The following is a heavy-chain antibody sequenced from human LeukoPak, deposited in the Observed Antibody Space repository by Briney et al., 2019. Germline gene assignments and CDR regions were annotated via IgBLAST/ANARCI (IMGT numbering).Heavy chain of an antibody. D-gene: IGHD2-2*01. CDR1: GGSFSGYY. Sequence: PSETLSLTCAVYGGSFSGYYWSWIRQPPGNGLEWIGEINHSGSTNYNPSLKSRVTISVDTSKNQFSLKLSSVTAADTAVYYCARGSALGYCSSTSCYYTYWGQGTLVTVSS. CDR3: ARGSALGYCSSTSCYYTY. J-gene: IGHJ4*02. V-gene: IGHV4-34*01. CDR2: INHSGST.